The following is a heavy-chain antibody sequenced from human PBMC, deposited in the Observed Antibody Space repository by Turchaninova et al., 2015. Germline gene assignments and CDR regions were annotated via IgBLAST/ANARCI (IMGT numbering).Heavy chain of an antibody. CDR3: ARIIDTDSGWYYFDF. CDR1: GFPLSNARLG. CDR2: IFSNDEK. D-gene: IGHD6-19*01. J-gene: IGHJ4*02. Sequence: QVTLKDSGPVLLNPTETPTLTCPVPGFPLSNARLGVSGLPQPPRTALEWLAHIFSNDEKSSRTSLKSGLTISQDTSRSQVVLSMTNMDPVDTATYYCARIIDTDSGWYYFDFWGQGTLVTVSS. V-gene: IGHV2-26*01.